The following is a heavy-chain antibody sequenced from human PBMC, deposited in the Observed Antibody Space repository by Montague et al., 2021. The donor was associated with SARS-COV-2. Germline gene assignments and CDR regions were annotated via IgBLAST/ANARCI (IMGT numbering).Heavy chain of an antibody. CDR3: ARLTYYYGSGSYYLPNYFDY. J-gene: IGHJ4*02. Sequence: PALVKPTQTLTLTCTFSGFSPSTSGMCVSWIRQPPGKALEWLARIDWDDDKYYSTSLKTRLTISKDTSKNQVVLTMTNMDPVDTATYYCARLTYYYGSGSYYLPNYFDYWGQGTLVTVSS. CDR2: IDWDDDK. V-gene: IGHV2-70*11. CDR1: GFSPSTSGMC. D-gene: IGHD3-10*01.